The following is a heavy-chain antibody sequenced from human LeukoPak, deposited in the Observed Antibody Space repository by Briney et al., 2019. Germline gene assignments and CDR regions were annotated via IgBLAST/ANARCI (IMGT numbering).Heavy chain of an antibody. Sequence: SSETLSLTCTVSGGSISSGDYYWSWIRQPPGKGLEWIGYIYYSGSTYYNPSLKSRVTISVDTSKNQFSLKLSSVTAADTAVYYCARTVVVTAIPDDAFNIWGQGTMVTVSS. J-gene: IGHJ3*02. D-gene: IGHD2-21*02. V-gene: IGHV4-30-4*01. CDR2: IYYSGST. CDR3: ARTVVVTAIPDDAFNI. CDR1: GGSISSGDYY.